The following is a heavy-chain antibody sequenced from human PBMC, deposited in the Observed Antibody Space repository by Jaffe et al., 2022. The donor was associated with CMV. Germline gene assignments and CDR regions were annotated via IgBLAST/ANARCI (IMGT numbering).Heavy chain of an antibody. CDR2: IYWNDDK. J-gene: IGHJ3*02. V-gene: IGHV2-5*01. Sequence: QITLKESGPTLVKPTQTLTLTCTFSGFSLSTSGVGVGWIRQPPGKALEWLALIYWNDDKRYSPSLKSRLTITKDTSKNQVVLTMTNMDPVDTATYYCAHSQGGLFYYDSSGYYYSTAFDIWGQGTMVTVSS. D-gene: IGHD3-22*01. CDR3: AHSQGGLFYYDSSGYYYSTAFDI. CDR1: GFSLSTSGVG.